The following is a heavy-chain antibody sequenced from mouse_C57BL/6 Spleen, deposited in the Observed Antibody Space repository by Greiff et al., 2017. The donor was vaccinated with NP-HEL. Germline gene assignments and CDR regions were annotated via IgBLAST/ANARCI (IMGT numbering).Heavy chain of an antibody. V-gene: IGHV1-85*01. CDR3: ARSLRSSLYYFDY. CDR1: GYTFTSYD. J-gene: IGHJ2*01. CDR2: IYPRDGST. D-gene: IGHD6-1*01. Sequence: VQLQESGPELVKPGASVKLSCKASGYTFTSYDINWVKQRPGQGLEWIGWIYPRDGSTKYNEKFKGKATLTVDTSSSTAYMELHSLTSEDSAVYFCARSLRSSLYYFDYWGQGTTLTVSS.